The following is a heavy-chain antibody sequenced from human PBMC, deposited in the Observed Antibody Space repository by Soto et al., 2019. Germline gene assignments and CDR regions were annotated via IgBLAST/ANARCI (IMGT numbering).Heavy chain of an antibody. Sequence: GGSLRLSCAASGFTFSSYAMSWVRQAPGKGLEWVSAISGSGGSTYYADSVKGRFTISRDNSKNTLYLQMSSLRTEDTAVYYCAKANPRQRSIVGAVYGWGQGTLVTVSS. V-gene: IGHV3-23*01. CDR3: AKANPRQRSIVGAVYG. J-gene: IGHJ4*02. D-gene: IGHD1-26*01. CDR2: ISGSGGST. CDR1: GFTFSSYA.